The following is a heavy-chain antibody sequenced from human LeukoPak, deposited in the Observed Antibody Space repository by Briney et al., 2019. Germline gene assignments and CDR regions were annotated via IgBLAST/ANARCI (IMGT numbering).Heavy chain of an antibody. CDR2: IKQDGSEK. CDR1: GFTVSSNY. V-gene: IGHV3-7*01. D-gene: IGHD6-19*01. J-gene: IGHJ4*02. CDR3: ARDFSSGWYVRYYFDY. Sequence: GGSLRLSCAASGFTVSSNYMSWVRQAPGKGLEWVANIKQDGSEKYYVDSVKGRFTISRDNAKNPLYLQMNSLRAEDTAVYYCARDFSSGWYVRYYFDYWGQGTLVTVSS.